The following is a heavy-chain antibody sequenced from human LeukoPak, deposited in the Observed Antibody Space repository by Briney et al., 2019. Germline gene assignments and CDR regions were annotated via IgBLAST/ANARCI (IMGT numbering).Heavy chain of an antibody. CDR1: LGSHW. CDR3: KRDQT. CDR2: IKEDGSQK. V-gene: IGHV3-7*01. Sequence: HPGGSLRLSCVGALGSHWMGWVRQAPGKGLEWVANIKEDGSQKYYMDSVKGRFTISKDNAKSSLFLQMNNLRVEDTAVYYCKRDQTWGQGTLVTVSS. J-gene: IGHJ4*02.